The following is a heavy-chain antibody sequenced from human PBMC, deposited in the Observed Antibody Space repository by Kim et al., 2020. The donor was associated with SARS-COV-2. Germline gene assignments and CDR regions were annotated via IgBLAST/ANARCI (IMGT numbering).Heavy chain of an antibody. D-gene: IGHD3-10*01. Sequence: APVKGRFSISRDDSKDTLYLQMNSLKTEATAVYYCTTSSYYYGSGSSFDYWGQGTLVTVSS. CDR3: TTSSYYYGSGSSFDY. V-gene: IGHV3-15*01. J-gene: IGHJ4*02.